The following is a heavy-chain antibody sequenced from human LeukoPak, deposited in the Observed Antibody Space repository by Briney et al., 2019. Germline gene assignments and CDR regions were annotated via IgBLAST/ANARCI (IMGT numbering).Heavy chain of an antibody. CDR1: SDSISNYL. J-gene: IGHJ3*01. V-gene: IGHV4-4*07. CDR3: ARLSVPAARGAFDC. CDR2: ISASGSS. Sequence: SETVSLTCTFSSDSISNYLWSWIRQAAGKGLEYIGRISASGSSNYNPSLKSRITMSLDTSKNQFSLKLTSVTAADTAVYYCARLSVPAARGAFDCWGQGTMVTVVS. D-gene: IGHD6-6*01.